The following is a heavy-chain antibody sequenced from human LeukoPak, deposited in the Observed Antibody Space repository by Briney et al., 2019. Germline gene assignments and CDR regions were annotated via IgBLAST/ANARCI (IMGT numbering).Heavy chain of an antibody. Sequence: SVKVSCKASGYTFTGYYMHWVRQAPGQGLEWMGGIIPIFGTANYAQKFQGRVTITADESTSTAYMELSSLRSEDTAVYYCARVIQLPNEYFQHWGQGTLVTVSS. D-gene: IGHD2-2*01. CDR3: ARVIQLPNEYFQH. V-gene: IGHV1-69*13. CDR1: GYTFTGYY. CDR2: IIPIFGTA. J-gene: IGHJ1*01.